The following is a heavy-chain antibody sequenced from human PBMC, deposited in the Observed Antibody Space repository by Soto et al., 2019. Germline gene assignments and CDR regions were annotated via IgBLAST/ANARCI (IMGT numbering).Heavy chain of an antibody. D-gene: IGHD3-9*01. CDR1: GGSISSSSYC. CDR3: ARHRGYYDILTGYYTELNFDY. V-gene: IGHV4-39*01. CDR2: IYYSGST. J-gene: IGHJ4*02. Sequence: SETLSLTCTVSGGSISSSSYCWGWIRQPPGKGLEWIGSIYYSGSTYYNPSLKSRVTISVDTSKNQFSLKLSSVTAADTAVYYCARHRGYYDILTGYYTELNFDYWGQGTLVTVSS.